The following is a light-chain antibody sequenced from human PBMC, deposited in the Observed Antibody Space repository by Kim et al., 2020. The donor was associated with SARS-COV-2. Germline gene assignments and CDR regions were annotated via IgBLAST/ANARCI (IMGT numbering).Light chain of an antibody. CDR2: SAS. Sequence: ASVGDTVTLTCRASQGISNDVAWFQQKPGKVPKRLVYSASTLQSGVPSRFSGSGSGTEFSLTISSLQPEDFATYYCLQHNSYPLTFGGGTKVDIK. V-gene: IGKV1-17*03. J-gene: IGKJ4*01. CDR3: LQHNSYPLT. CDR1: QGISND.